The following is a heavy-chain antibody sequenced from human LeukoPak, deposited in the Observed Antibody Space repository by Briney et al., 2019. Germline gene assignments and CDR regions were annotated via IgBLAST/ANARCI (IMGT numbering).Heavy chain of an antibody. D-gene: IGHD3-16*01. CDR2: IYYSGST. CDR1: GGSISSSSYY. J-gene: IGHJ4*02. CDR3: ASSLKAGGLGY. V-gene: IGHV4-61*05. Sequence: PSETLSLTCTVSGGSISSSSYYWGWIRQPPGKGLEWIGYIYYSGSTNYNPSLKSRVTISVDTSKNQFSLKLSSVTAADTAVYYCASSLKAGGLGYWGQGTLVTVSS.